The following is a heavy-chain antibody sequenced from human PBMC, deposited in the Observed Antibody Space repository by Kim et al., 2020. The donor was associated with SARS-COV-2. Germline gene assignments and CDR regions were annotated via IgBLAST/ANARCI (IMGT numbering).Heavy chain of an antibody. J-gene: IGHJ4*02. Sequence: GGSLRLSCAASGFTFSTYWIHWVRQVPGKGLVWVSRINSDGTNTNYADSVKGRFTISRDNAKNTVYLQMNSLRVEDTAMYYCVRGARLVGQSSDSWGQGTLVTVSS. CDR1: GFTFSTYW. CDR3: VRGARLVGQSSDS. D-gene: IGHD3-16*01. CDR2: INSDGTNT. V-gene: IGHV3-74*01.